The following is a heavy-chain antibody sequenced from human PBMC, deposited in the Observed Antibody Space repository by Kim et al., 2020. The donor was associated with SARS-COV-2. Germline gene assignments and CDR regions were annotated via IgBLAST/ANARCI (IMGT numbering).Heavy chain of an antibody. Sequence: YAQKFQGRVTITADESTSTAYMELSSLRSEDTAVYYCARASGAARPHFDYWGQGTLVTVSS. D-gene: IGHD6-6*01. J-gene: IGHJ4*02. V-gene: IGHV1-69*01. CDR3: ARASGAARPHFDY.